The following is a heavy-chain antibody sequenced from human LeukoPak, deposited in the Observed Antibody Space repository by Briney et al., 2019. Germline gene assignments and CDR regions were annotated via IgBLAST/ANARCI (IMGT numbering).Heavy chain of an antibody. J-gene: IGHJ4*02. CDR2: IRYDGSNK. V-gene: IGHV3-30*02. CDR3: AKSPARVVVEGDYSDY. D-gene: IGHD3-22*01. Sequence: GGSLRLSCAASGFTFSSYGMHWVRQAPGKGLEWVAFIRYDGSNKYYADSVKGRFTISRDNSKNTLYLQMNSLRAEDTAVYYCAKSPARVVVEGDYSDYWGQGTLVTVSS. CDR1: GFTFSSYG.